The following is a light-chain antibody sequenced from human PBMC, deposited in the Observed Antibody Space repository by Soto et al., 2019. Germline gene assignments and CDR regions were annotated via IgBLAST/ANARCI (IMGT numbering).Light chain of an antibody. V-gene: IGLV2-23*02. CDR2: DVS. J-gene: IGLJ2*01. CDR1: SGDVGSFDL. CDR3: QSYDSLSGSVE. Sequence: QSVLTQPASVSGSPGQSITISCTGTSGDVGSFDLVSWYQHHPGKAPKLIIYDVSKGPSGVPDRPSGVPDRFSGSKSGTSASLAITGLQAEDEGDYYCQSYDSLSGSVEFGGGTKLTVL.